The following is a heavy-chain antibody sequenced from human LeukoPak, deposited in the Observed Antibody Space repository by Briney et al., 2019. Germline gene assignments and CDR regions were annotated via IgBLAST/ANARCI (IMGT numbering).Heavy chain of an antibody. CDR3: ARTPGQWLVYYYYYYMDV. J-gene: IGHJ6*03. CDR1: GFTFDKSW. Sequence: PGGSLRPSCAASGFTFDKSWMSWVRQAPGKGLEWVSGINWNGGSTGYADSVKGRFTISRDNTKNSLYLQMNSLRAEDTALYYCARTPGQWLVYYYYYYMDVWGKGTTVTVSS. CDR2: INWNGGST. V-gene: IGHV3-20*04. D-gene: IGHD6-19*01.